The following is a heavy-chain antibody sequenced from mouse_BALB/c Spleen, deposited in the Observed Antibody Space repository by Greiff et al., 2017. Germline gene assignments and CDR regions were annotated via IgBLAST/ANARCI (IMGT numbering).Heavy chain of an antibody. CDR1: GFTFSDYY. CDR3: ARAHGNYAWFAY. Sequence: DVQLVESGGGLVKPGGSLKLSCAASGFTFSDYYMYWVRQTPEKRLEWVATISDGGSYTYYPDSVKGRFTISRDNAKNNLYLQMSSLKSEDTAMYYCARAHGNYAWFAYWGQGTLVTVSA. D-gene: IGHD2-1*01. CDR2: ISDGGSYT. J-gene: IGHJ3*01. V-gene: IGHV5-4*02.